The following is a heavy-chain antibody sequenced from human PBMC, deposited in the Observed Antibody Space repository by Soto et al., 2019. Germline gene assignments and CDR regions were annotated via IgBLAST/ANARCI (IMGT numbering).Heavy chain of an antibody. V-gene: IGHV3-30-3*01. D-gene: IGHD2-15*01. CDR1: GFTFSSYA. Sequence: QVQLVESGGGVVQPGRSLRLSCAASGFTFSSYAMHWVRQAPGKGLEWVAVISYDGSNKYYADSVKGRFTISRDNSKNTLYLQMNSLRAEDTAVYYCARDLYCSGGSCYTNWFDPWSQGTLVTVSS. CDR3: ARDLYCSGGSCYTNWFDP. CDR2: ISYDGSNK. J-gene: IGHJ5*02.